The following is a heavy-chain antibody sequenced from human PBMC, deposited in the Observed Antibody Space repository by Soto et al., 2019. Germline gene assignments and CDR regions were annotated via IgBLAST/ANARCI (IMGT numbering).Heavy chain of an antibody. J-gene: IGHJ6*02. CDR3: ASEYXGSYDYDYSYGMDV. Sequence: ASVKVSCKASGYTFTSYAMHWVRQAPGQRLEWMGWINAGNGNTKYSQKFQGRVTISRDTSASTAYMELSSLRSEDTAVYYCASEYXGSYDYDYSYGMDVWGQGTTVTVSS. CDR1: GYTFTSYA. V-gene: IGHV1-3*01. D-gene: IGHD1-26*01. CDR2: INAGNGNT.